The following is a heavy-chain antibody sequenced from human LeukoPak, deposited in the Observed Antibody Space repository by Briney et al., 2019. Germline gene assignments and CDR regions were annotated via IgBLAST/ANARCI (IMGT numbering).Heavy chain of an antibody. CDR1: GYTFTSYY. Sequence: ASVKVSCKASGYTFTSYYMHWVRQAPGQGLEWMGIINPSGGSTSYAQKFQGRVTMTRDTSTSTVYMELSSLRSEDTAVYYFARGGYYTFYFRAFDIWGQGTMVTVSS. CDR2: INPSGGST. V-gene: IGHV1-46*03. D-gene: IGHD3-3*01. CDR3: ARGGYYTFYFRAFDI. J-gene: IGHJ3*02.